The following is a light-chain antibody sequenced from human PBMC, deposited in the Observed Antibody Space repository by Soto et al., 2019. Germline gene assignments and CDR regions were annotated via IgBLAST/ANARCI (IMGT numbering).Light chain of an antibody. V-gene: IGKV1-17*01. CDR2: AAS. CDR1: QAIKNN. CDR3: QQHNSYPFT. J-gene: IGKJ4*01. Sequence: DIQMTQSPSSLSTSVGDRVTITCRASQAIKNNLAWYQHKPGEAPKRLIYAASNLQNGAPSRFSGSGSGTEFTLTISSLQPEDFATYYCQQHNSYPFTFGGGTKVEIK.